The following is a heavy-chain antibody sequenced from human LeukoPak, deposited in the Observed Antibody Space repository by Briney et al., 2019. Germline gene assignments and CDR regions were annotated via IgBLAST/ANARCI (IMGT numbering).Heavy chain of an antibody. D-gene: IGHD4-17*01. CDR2: IYYSGST. J-gene: IGHJ4*02. CDR1: GGSISNYY. Sequence: PSETLSLTCTVSGGSISNYYWSWIRQPPGKGLEWIGYIYYSGSTNYNPSLKSRVTISVDTSKNQFSLKLSSVTAADTAVYFCARGQDLTTVTSRSVFGIDYWGQGTLVTVSS. V-gene: IGHV4-59*01. CDR3: ARGQDLTTVTSRSVFGIDY.